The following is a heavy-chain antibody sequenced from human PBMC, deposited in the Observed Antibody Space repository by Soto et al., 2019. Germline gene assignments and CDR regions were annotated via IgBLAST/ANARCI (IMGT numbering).Heavy chain of an antibody. D-gene: IGHD2-21*02. CDR3: ARSDCTGAYCYSWPFNYGVDV. J-gene: IGHJ6*02. V-gene: IGHV3-33*08. CDR1: GFTFNTYG. CDR2: IWYDGSNK. Sequence: GGSLSLSCATSGFTFNTYGMHWVRQAPGKGLEWVAIIWYDGSNKYYADSVKGRFTISRDNSKNTLSLQMNSLRAEDTALYYCARSDCTGAYCYSWPFNYGVDVWGQGTPVTVSS.